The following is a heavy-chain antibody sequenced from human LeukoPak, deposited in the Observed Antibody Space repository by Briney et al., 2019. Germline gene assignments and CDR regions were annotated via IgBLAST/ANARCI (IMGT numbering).Heavy chain of an antibody. J-gene: IGHJ4*02. V-gene: IGHV3-9*01. Sequence: PGGSLRLSCAASGFTFDDYAMHWVRQAPGKGLEWVSGISWNSGSIGYADSVKGRFTISRDNAKNSLYLQMNSLRAEDTALYYCAKDMGYGDYYFDYWGQGTLVTVSS. CDR2: ISWNSGSI. D-gene: IGHD4-17*01. CDR3: AKDMGYGDYYFDY. CDR1: GFTFDDYA.